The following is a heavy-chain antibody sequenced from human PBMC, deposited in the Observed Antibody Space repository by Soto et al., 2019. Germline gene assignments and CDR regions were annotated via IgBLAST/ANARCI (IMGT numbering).Heavy chain of an antibody. D-gene: IGHD3-3*01. CDR1: GYTFTSYY. CDR3: ARGHSNDFWSCYSPAHDAFDI. CDR2: INPSGGST. Sequence: QVQLVQSGAEVTKPGASVKVSCKASGYTFTSYYMHWVRQAPGQGLEWMGIINPSGGSTSYAQKFPGRVTMTRATSTSAVYMELSSLRSEDTAVYYCARGHSNDFWSCYSPAHDAFDIWGQGTMVTVSS. V-gene: IGHV1-46*01. J-gene: IGHJ3*02.